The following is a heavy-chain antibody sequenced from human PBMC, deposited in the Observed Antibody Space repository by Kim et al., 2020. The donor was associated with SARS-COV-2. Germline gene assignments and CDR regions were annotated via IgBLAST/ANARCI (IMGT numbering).Heavy chain of an antibody. V-gene: IGHV3-30*18. D-gene: IGHD1-26*01. J-gene: IGHJ4*02. CDR3: AKDKWELIGPFDY. CDR1: GFTFSSYG. CDR2: ISYDGSNK. Sequence: GGSLRLSCAASGFTFSSYGMHWVRQAPGKGLEWVAVISYDGSNKYYADSVKGRFTISRDNSKNTLYLQMNSLRAEDTAVYYCAKDKWELIGPFDYWGQGTLVTVSS.